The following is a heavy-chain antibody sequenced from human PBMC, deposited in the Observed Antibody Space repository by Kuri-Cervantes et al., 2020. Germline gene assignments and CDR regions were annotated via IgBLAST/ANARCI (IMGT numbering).Heavy chain of an antibody. V-gene: IGHV3-23*01. D-gene: IGHD3-22*01. J-gene: IGHJ5*02. CDR2: ISGSGGST. Sequence: GGSLRLSCAASGFTFSSYAMSWVRQAPGKGLEWVSAISGSGGSTYYADSVKGRFTISRDNAKNSLYLQMNSLRAEDTAVYYCAGGYYYDSSGYNNWFDPWGQGTLVTVSS. CDR1: GFTFSSYA. CDR3: AGGYYYDSSGYNNWFDP.